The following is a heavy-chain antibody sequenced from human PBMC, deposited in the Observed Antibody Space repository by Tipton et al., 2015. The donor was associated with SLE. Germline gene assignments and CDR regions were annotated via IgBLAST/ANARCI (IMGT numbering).Heavy chain of an antibody. V-gene: IGHV3-13*01. CDR2: IGTAGDT. CDR1: GFTFSSYD. J-gene: IGHJ4*02. CDR3: ARAGITGTYDY. D-gene: IGHD1-20*01. Sequence: SLRLSCAASGFTFSSYDMHWVRQATGKGLEWVSAIGTAGDTYYPGSVKGRFTISRENAKNSLYLQMNSLRAGDTAVYYYARAGITGTYDYWGQGTLATVSS.